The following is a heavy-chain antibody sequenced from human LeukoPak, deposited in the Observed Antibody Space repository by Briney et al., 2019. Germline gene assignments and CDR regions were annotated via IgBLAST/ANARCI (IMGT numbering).Heavy chain of an antibody. CDR3: TTDQSTMVRGVSDAFDI. Sequence: GGSLRLSCAASGFTFRNAWMSWARQAPGKGLEWVGRIKSKSDGGTTDYAAPVKGRFIILRDDSKNTLYLQMNSLKIGDTAVYYCTTDQSTMVRGVSDAFDIRGQGTMVTVSS. CDR2: IKSKSDGGTT. J-gene: IGHJ3*02. V-gene: IGHV3-15*01. D-gene: IGHD3-10*01. CDR1: GFTFRNAW.